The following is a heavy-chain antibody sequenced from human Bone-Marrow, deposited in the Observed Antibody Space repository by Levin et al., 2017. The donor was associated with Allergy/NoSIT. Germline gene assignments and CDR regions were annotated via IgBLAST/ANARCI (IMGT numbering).Heavy chain of an antibody. CDR3: ARGTTSITLTDFDY. CDR1: GFTFSSYS. V-gene: IGHV3-21*01. Sequence: GGSLRLSCAASGFTFSSYSMNWVRQAPGKGLEWVSSISSSSSYIYYAGSVRGRFTISRDNTENSLYLQMNSLRAEDTAVYYCARGTTSITLTDFDYWGQGILVTVSS. CDR2: ISSSSSYI. J-gene: IGHJ4*02. D-gene: IGHD4-23*01.